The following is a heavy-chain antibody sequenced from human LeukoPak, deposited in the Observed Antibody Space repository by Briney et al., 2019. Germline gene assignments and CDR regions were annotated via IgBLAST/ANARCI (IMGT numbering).Heavy chain of an antibody. CDR3: ARDGFGSSSTDY. Sequence: SVKVSCKASGGTFSSYAISWVRQAPGQGLEWMGGIIPIFGTANYAQKFQGRVTITADKSTSTAYMELSSLRSDDTAVYYCARDGFGSSSTDYWGQGTLVTVSS. CDR1: GGTFSSYA. J-gene: IGHJ4*02. D-gene: IGHD6-13*01. V-gene: IGHV1-69*06. CDR2: IIPIFGTA.